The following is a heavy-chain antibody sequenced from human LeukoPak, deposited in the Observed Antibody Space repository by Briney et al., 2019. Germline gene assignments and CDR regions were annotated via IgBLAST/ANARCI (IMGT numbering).Heavy chain of an antibody. CDR3: VRSIAAAGNFGDY. V-gene: IGHV1-2*06. J-gene: IGHJ4*02. Sequence: ASVKVSCKASGYTFTGYYMHWVRQAPGQGLEWMGRINPNSGGTNYAQKFQGRVTMTRDTSISTAYMELSRLRSDATAVYYCVRSIAAAGNFGDYWGQGTLVTVSS. CDR1: GYTFTGYY. D-gene: IGHD6-13*01. CDR2: INPNSGGT.